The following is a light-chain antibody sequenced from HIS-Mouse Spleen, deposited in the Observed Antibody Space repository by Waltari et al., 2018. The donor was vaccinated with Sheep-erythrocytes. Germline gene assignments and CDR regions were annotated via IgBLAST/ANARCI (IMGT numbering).Light chain of an antibody. V-gene: IGLV2-11*01. CDR3: SSYAGSNNWV. J-gene: IGLJ3*02. CDR1: RSDVGGYTY. CDR2: DVI. Sequence: QSALTQPRSVSGSPGQSVTISCTGTRSDVGGYTYASWYQQHPGKAPKLMIYDVIKRPSGVPDRFSGSKSGNTASLTISGLQAEDEADYYCSSYAGSNNWVFGGGTKLTVL.